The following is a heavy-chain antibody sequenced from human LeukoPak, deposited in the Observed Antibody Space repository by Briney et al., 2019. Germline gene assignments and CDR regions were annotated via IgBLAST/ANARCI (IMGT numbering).Heavy chain of an antibody. CDR2: IRFDGNNK. CDR1: GSTFSKYG. CDR3: AKGGGAAATHLVDY. V-gene: IGHV3-30*02. D-gene: IGHD6-13*01. Sequence: GGSLRLSCAASGSTFSKYGMHWVREAPGKGLEWVTFIRFDGNNKYYADSVKGRFTVSRDNSKNTLYVQMNSLRGEDTAVYYCAKGGGAAATHLVDYWGQGTLVTVSS. J-gene: IGHJ4*02.